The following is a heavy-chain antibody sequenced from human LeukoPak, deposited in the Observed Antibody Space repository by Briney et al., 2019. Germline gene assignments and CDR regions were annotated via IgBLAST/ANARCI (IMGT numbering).Heavy chain of an antibody. D-gene: IGHD6-19*01. CDR3: ARGRPSIAVAGHFDC. J-gene: IGHJ4*02. CDR2: IDTDGIDI. V-gene: IGHV3-74*01. CDR1: GFTFSESW. Sequence: GGSLRLSCAASGFTFSESWMHWVRQVPGKGLAWVTRIDTDGIDIQYADSVKGRFTISRDNAKNTLYLQINSLRAEDTAVYYCARGRPSIAVAGHFDCWGQGTLVTVSS.